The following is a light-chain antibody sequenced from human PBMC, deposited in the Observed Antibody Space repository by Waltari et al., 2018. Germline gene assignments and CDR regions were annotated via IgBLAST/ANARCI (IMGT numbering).Light chain of an antibody. CDR1: QGIANN. V-gene: IGKV1-27*01. CDR2: KAS. CDR3: QYGYGTLFS. Sequence: DSQMTQSTSSLSASVGDRGTITCQASQGIANNLAWYQQKPGKVPKLLIFKASTLQTVFPSTFSGTGSGTDFTLTISSLQPDDFATYSCQYGYGTLFSFDPQTKLDVK. J-gene: IGKJ3*01.